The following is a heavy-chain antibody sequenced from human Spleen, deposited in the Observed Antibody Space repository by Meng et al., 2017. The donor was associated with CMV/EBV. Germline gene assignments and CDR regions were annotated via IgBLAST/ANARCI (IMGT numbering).Heavy chain of an antibody. CDR2: IYPGDSDT. J-gene: IGHJ4*02. D-gene: IGHD3-22*01. CDR1: GYSFTSYW. V-gene: IGHV5-51*01. Sequence: KVSCKGSGYSFTSYWIGWVRQMPGKGLEWMGIIYPGDSDTRYNPPFQGQVTMAADKSISTAYLQWSSLKASDTAMYYCARQAYSYDSRDYYGDYFDYWGQGTLVTVSS. CDR3: ARQAYSYDSRDYYGDYFDY.